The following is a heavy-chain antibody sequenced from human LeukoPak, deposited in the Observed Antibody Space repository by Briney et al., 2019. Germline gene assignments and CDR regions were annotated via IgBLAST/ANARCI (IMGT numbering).Heavy chain of an antibody. CDR2: INWNGVST. J-gene: IGHJ6*03. Sequence: GGSLRLSCAASGFTFDEYGMSWVRQAPGKGLEWVSDINWNGVSTGYADSVKGRFTISRDNAKNSLYLQMNSLRAEDTGLYYCARAPTTGYYYYYYMDVWGKGATVTVSS. V-gene: IGHV3-20*04. D-gene: IGHD1-1*01. CDR1: GFTFDEYG. CDR3: ARAPTTGYYYYYYMDV.